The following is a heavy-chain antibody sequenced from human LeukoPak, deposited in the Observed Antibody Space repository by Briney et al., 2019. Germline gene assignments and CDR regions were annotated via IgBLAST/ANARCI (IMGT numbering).Heavy chain of an antibody. CDR2: ISWNSGSI. Sequence: GGSLRLSCAASGFTFYDYAMHWVRQAPGKGLEWVSGISWNSGSIGYADSVKGRFTISRDNAKNSLYLQMNSLRAEDTAVYYCAKDGISDYYYGMDVWGQGTTVTVSS. CDR1: GFTFYDYA. J-gene: IGHJ6*02. CDR3: AKDGISDYYYGMDV. V-gene: IGHV3-9*01. D-gene: IGHD2-15*01.